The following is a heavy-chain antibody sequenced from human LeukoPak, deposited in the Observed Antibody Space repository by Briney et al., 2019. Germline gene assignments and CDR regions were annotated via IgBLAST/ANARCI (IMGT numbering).Heavy chain of an antibody. D-gene: IGHD3-3*01. CDR3: ARDGITIFGVYYGMDV. Sequence: GGSLRLSCAASGFTFSSYSMNWVRQAPGKGLEWVSSISSSSSYIYYADSVKGRFTISRDNAKNSLYLQMNSLRAEDTAVYYCARDGITIFGVYYGMDVWGQGTTVTISS. CDR1: GFTFSSYS. CDR2: ISSSSSYI. V-gene: IGHV3-21*01. J-gene: IGHJ6*02.